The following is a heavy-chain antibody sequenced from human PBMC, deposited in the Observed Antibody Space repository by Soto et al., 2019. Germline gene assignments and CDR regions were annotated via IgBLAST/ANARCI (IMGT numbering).Heavy chain of an antibody. J-gene: IGHJ4*02. CDR3: ARDTLDSITVIVAPSPWDY. CDR2: ISAYNGNT. Sequence: GESLKISCKGSGYSFTSYGISWARQAPGQGLEWMGWISAYNGNTNYAQKLQGRVTMTTDTSTSTAYMELRSLRSDDTAVYYCARDTLDSITVIVAPSPWDYWGQGTLVTVSS. V-gene: IGHV1-18*01. D-gene: IGHD3-22*01. CDR1: GYSFTSYG.